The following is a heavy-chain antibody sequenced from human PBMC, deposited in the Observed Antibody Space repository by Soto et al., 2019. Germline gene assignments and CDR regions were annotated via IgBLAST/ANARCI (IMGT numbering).Heavy chain of an antibody. CDR3: ARGLHLFYGSGSYYLYYYCGMDV. CDR1: GFTFSSYW. Sequence: GGSLRLSCAASGFTFSSYWMSWVRQAPGKGLEWEANIKQDGSEKYYVDSVKGRFTISRDNAKNSLYLQMNSLRAEDTAVYYCARGLHLFYGSGSYYLYYYCGMDVWGQGTTVTVYS. D-gene: IGHD3-10*01. V-gene: IGHV3-7*01. J-gene: IGHJ6*02. CDR2: IKQDGSEK.